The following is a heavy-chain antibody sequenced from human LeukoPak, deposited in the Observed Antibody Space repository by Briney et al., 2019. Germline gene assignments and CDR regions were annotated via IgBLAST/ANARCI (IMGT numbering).Heavy chain of an antibody. CDR2: IKQDGSEK. CDR3: AKDPTVTISAGHDY. V-gene: IGHV3-7*01. J-gene: IGHJ4*02. Sequence: GGSLRLSCAASGFTFTNYWMSWVRQAPGKGLEWVANIKQDGSEKDYVDSVKGRFTISRDNAKNSLYLQMNSLRAEDTAVYYCAKDPTVTISAGHDYWGQGTLVTVSS. CDR1: GFTFTNYW. D-gene: IGHD4-17*01.